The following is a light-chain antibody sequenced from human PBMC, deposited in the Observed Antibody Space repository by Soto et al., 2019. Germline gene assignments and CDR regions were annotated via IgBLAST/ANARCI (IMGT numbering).Light chain of an antibody. CDR3: HQASSFRLT. CDR1: QVISSW. J-gene: IGKJ4*01. Sequence: DIQMTQSPSSVSASVGDTVTITCRASQVISSWLAWYQHKPGRAPKLLIYKAYNLQPGVPSMFRGSGSEAYYTFTLTIRNLQPEDFATYYCHQASSFRLTFGGGTKVEIK. CDR2: KAY. V-gene: IGKV1-12*01.